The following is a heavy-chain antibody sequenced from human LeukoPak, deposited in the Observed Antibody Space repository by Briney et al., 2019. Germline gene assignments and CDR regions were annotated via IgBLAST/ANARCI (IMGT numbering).Heavy chain of an antibody. Sequence: PGGSLRLSCAASGFTFGDYATSWVRQAPGKGLEWVSLIRSKAYGGTPEYAASVKDRFTISRDDSKSIAYLQMSSLKTEDTAVYYCTRVAITLVGSYDHYFDYWGQGTLVTVSS. V-gene: IGHV3-49*04. CDR1: GFTFGDYA. CDR3: TRVAITLVGSYDHYFDY. J-gene: IGHJ4*02. CDR2: IRSKAYGGTP. D-gene: IGHD1-26*01.